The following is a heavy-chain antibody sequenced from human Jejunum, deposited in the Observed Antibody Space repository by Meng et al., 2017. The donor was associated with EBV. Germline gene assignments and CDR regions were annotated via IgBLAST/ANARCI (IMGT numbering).Heavy chain of an antibody. Sequence: QVQQQPWGAGLFKPSETLSLTCAVYRGSFSGYYWSWIRQHPGKGLEWIGEINHSGSTNYNPSLRSRVTISVETSKNQFSLRLNSVTAADTAVYYCARVAFSYTTRSLDSWGQGTLVTVSS. V-gene: IGHV4-34*02. D-gene: IGHD3-16*02. CDR2: INHSGST. CDR3: ARVAFSYTTRSLDS. CDR1: RGSFSGYY. J-gene: IGHJ4*02.